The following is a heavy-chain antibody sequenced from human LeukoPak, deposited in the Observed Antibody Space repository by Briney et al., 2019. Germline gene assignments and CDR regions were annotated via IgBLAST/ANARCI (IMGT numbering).Heavy chain of an antibody. J-gene: IGHJ6*02. CDR1: GGSISSGGYY. CDR2: IYYSGST. CDR3: AREASSGQYGMVV. Sequence: SETLSLTCTVSGGSISSGGYYWSWIRQHPGKGLEWIGYIYYSGSTYYNPSLKSRVTISVDTSKNQFSLKLSSVTAADTAVYYCAREASSGQYGMVVWGQGTTVTVSS. V-gene: IGHV4-31*03.